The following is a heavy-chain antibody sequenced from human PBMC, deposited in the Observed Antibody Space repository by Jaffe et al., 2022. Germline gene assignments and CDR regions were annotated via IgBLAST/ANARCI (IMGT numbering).Heavy chain of an antibody. J-gene: IGHJ6*03. CDR1: GFSFSAFA. Sequence: EVQLAESGGDLVQPGGSLRLSCAASGFSFSAFAMHWVRQAPGKGLEYVSAISSNGTTTYYADSVKGRFTVSRDNSKNTLYLQMGSLRAEDMAVYFCARIRRNGHYYMDVWGKGTTVTVSS. CDR3: ARIRRNGHYYMDV. V-gene: IGHV3-64*07. D-gene: IGHD2-8*01. CDR2: ISSNGTTT.